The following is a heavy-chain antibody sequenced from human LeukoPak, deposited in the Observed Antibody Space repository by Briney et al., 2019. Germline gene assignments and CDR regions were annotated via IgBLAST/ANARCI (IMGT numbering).Heavy chain of an antibody. CDR2: IDPSDSYT. Sequence: GESLKISCEGSGYSFTSYWISWVRQMPGKGLEWMGRIDPSDSYTNYSPSFQGHVTISADKSISTAYLQWSSLKASDTAMYYCARLSTGYSSGWYLRPFDYWGQGTLVTVSS. D-gene: IGHD6-19*01. V-gene: IGHV5-10-1*01. CDR3: ARLSTGYSSGWYLRPFDY. J-gene: IGHJ4*02. CDR1: GYSFTSYW.